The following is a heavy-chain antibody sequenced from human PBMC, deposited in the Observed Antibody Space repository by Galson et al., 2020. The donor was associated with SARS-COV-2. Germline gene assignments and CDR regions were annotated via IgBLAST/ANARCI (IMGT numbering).Heavy chain of an antibody. D-gene: IGHD3-22*01. J-gene: IGHJ4*02. Sequence: GGSLRLSCAAYGFTFSSYWMSWVRQAPGKGLEWVANIKQDGSEKYYVDSVKGRFTISRDNAKNSLYLQMNSLRAEDTAVYYCARVEDYYDSSGLDYWGRGTLATVSS. CDR3: ARVEDYYDSSGLDY. V-gene: IGHV3-7*01. CDR1: GFTFSSYW. CDR2: IKQDGSEK.